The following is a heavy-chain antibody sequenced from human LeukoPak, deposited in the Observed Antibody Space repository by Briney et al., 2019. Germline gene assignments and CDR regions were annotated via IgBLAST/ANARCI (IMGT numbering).Heavy chain of an antibody. CDR1: GGSISSSSAY. CDR3: VSPRGFSYGYFDY. Sequence: SSETLSLTCTVSGGSISSSSAYWGWIRQPPGKGLEWIGSIYYSKNTYYNPSLKSRVTISADTSKNQFSLTLGSVSATDTAVYYCVSPRGFSYGYFDYWGQGPLVTVSS. J-gene: IGHJ4*02. CDR2: IYYSKNT. V-gene: IGHV4-39*01. D-gene: IGHD5-18*01.